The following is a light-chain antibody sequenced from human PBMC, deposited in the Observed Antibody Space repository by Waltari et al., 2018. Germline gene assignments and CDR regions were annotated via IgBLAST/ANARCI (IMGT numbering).Light chain of an antibody. CDR3: ATWDDRMNGHWV. CDR1: SSNIGDNV. J-gene: IGLJ3*02. CDR2: RND. V-gene: IGLV1-44*01. Sequence: QSVLTQSPSASGTPGQRVTISCSGSSSNIGDNVVNWYQQLPGKAPKLLIYRNDQRASGGPDRCSDSKSGTSASLGISGLQSEDEADYYCATWDDRMNGHWVFGGGTKVTIL.